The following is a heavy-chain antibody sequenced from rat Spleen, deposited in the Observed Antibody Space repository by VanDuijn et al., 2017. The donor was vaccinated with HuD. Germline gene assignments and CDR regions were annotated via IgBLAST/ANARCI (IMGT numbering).Heavy chain of an antibody. CDR3: ARSDYSGGGRNF. CDR1: FYSITSSYR. Sequence: EVQLQESGPGLVKPSQSLSLTCSVTFYSITSSYRWNWIRKFPGNKLEWMGYINSAGSTNYNPSLKIRISITRDTSKNQFFLQVNSVTTEDTATYYCARSDYSGGGRNFWGQGVMVTVSS. J-gene: IGHJ2*01. CDR2: INSAGST. D-gene: IGHD1-1*01. V-gene: IGHV3-3*01.